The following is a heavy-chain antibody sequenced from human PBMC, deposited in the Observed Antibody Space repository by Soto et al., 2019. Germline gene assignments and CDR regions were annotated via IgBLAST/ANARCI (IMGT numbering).Heavy chain of an antibody. CDR2: ISGSGGST. CDR1: GFTFSSYA. V-gene: IGHV3-23*01. CDR3: ARDEEIPAYSSGWYDGNSEAFDI. J-gene: IGHJ3*02. Sequence: PGGSLRLSCAASGFTFSSYAMSWVRQAPGKGLEWVSAISGSGGSTYYADSVKGRFTISRDNSKNTLYLQMNSLRAEDTAVYYCARDEEIPAYSSGWYDGNSEAFDIWGQGTMVTVSS. D-gene: IGHD6-19*01.